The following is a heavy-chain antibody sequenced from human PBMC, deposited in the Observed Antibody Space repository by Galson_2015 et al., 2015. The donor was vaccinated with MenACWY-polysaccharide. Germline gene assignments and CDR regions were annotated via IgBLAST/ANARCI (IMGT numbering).Heavy chain of an antibody. J-gene: IGHJ4*02. CDR3: AKGAAHYGSGNYYDY. Sequence: SLRLSSAGSGLTFSSYGMGWVRQAPGKGLEWVSGLSPTTGNTYYADSVRGRFTISRDNSKNTLYLQMDSLRAEDTALYYCAKGAAHYGSGNYYDYWGQGTQVTVSS. CDR2: LSPTTGNT. V-gene: IGHV3-23*01. D-gene: IGHD3-10*01. CDR1: GLTFSSYG.